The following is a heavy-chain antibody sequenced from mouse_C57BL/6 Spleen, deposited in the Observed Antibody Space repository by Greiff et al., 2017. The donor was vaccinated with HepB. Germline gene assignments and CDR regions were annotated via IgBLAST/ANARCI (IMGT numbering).Heavy chain of an antibody. Sequence: VKLMESGPGLVAPSQSLSITCTVSGFSLTSYAISWVRQPPGKGLEWLVVIWTGGGTNYNSALKSRLSISKDNSKSQVFLKMNSLQTDDTARYYCARYDFYFDYWGQGTTLTVSS. V-gene: IGHV2-9-1*01. J-gene: IGHJ2*01. D-gene: IGHD2-4*01. CDR1: GFSLTSYA. CDR2: IWTGGGT. CDR3: ARYDFYFDY.